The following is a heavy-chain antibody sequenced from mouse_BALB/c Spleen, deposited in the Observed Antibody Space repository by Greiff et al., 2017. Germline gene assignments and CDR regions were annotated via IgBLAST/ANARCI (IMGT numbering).Heavy chain of an antibody. CDR1: GFTFSDYY. CDR2: ISDGGSYT. CDR3: ARGGGRPYFDY. V-gene: IGHV5-4*02. J-gene: IGHJ2*01. Sequence: EVQGVESGGGLVKPGGSLKLSCAASGFTFSDYYMYWVRQTPEKRLEWVATISDGGSYTYYPDSVKGRFTISRDNAKNNLYLQMSSLKSEDTAMYYCARGGGRPYFDYWGQGTTLTVSS.